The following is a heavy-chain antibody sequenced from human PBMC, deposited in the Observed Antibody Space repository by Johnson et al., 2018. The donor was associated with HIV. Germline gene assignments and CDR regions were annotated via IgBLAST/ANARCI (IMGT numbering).Heavy chain of an antibody. CDR1: GFTFNTYG. J-gene: IGHJ3*02. CDR2: MSHDGSNK. CDR3: ARSRDYGPARSAFDI. D-gene: IGHD4-17*01. Sequence: VQLVESGGGVVQTGTSLRLSCVASGFTFNTYGMHWVRQAPGKGLEWVALMSHDGSNKYYGDSVKGRFTISRDNSKNTLYLQMNSLRAEDTAVYYCARSRDYGPARSAFDIWGQGTMVTVSS. V-gene: IGHV3-30*03.